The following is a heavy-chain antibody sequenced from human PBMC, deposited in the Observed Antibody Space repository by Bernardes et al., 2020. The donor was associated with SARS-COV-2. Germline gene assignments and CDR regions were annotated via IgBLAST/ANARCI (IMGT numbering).Heavy chain of an antibody. Sequence: ASVKVSCKASGYTFHSYGISWVRQAPGQGLEWMGWISAHNGNTNYAQNLQGRVTMTTDTATSTAYMELRSLRSDDTAVYYCARGSGSYYDYYYGLDVWGQGTTVTVAS. CDR1: GYTFHSYG. V-gene: IGHV1-18*04. D-gene: IGHD1-26*01. J-gene: IGHJ6*02. CDR3: ARGSGSYYDYYYGLDV. CDR2: ISAHNGNT.